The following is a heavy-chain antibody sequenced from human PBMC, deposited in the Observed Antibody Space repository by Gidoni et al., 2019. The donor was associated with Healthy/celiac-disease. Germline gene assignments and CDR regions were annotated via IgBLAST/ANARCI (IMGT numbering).Heavy chain of an antibody. V-gene: IGHV2-5*02. J-gene: IGHJ4*02. CDR1: GSSLSTSGVG. CDR3: AHSSGYYDSSGYSSDFDY. CDR2: IYWDDDK. Sequence: QITLKESGPTLVKPTQTLTLTCTFSGSSLSTSGVGVGWILQPPGKALEWLALIYWDDDKRYSQSLKSRLTITKDTSKNQVVLTMTNMDPVDTATYYCAHSSGYYDSSGYSSDFDYWGQGTLVTVSS. D-gene: IGHD3-22*01.